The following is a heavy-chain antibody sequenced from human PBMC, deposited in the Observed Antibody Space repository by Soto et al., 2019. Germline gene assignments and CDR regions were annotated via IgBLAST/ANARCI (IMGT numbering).Heavy chain of an antibody. Sequence: QVQLVESGGGVVQPGRSLRLSCTASGFNFSTYGMHWVRQAPGKGLEWMAVIWYDGSNKFYADSVRGRFTISRDNSKNTLYLEMNSLRVEDTAVYYCARDPSYGDFLRGWFDPWGQGTLVTVSS. CDR3: ARDPSYGDFLRGWFDP. CDR2: IWYDGSNK. D-gene: IGHD4-17*01. J-gene: IGHJ5*02. V-gene: IGHV3-33*01. CDR1: GFNFSTYG.